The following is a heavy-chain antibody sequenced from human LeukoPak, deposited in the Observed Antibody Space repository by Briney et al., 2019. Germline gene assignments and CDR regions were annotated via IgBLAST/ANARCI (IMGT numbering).Heavy chain of an antibody. V-gene: IGHV3-30*02. CDR1: GFTFSSYG. CDR3: ARDGGYCSGGSCYPHFDY. Sequence: GGSLRLSCAASGFTFSSYGLHWVRQAPGKGLEWVAFIRYDGSNKYYADSVKGRFTISRDNSKNTLYLQMNSLRAEDTAVYYCARDGGYCSGGSCYPHFDYWGQGTLVTVSS. D-gene: IGHD2-15*01. CDR2: IRYDGSNK. J-gene: IGHJ4*02.